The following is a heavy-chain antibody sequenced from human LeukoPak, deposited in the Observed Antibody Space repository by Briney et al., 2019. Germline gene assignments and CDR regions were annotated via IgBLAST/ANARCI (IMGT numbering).Heavy chain of an antibody. V-gene: IGHV3-48*03. Sequence: PGGSLRLSCAASGFTFNNYEMNWVRQPPGKGLEWVSYISSSGRTMFYADSVKGRFTISRDNAKNSLYLQMNSLRAEDTAVYYCARERRVRGVPGSPVDAFDIWGQGTMVTVSS. CDR1: GFTFNNYE. CDR3: ARERRVRGVPGSPVDAFDI. J-gene: IGHJ3*02. CDR2: ISSSGRTM. D-gene: IGHD3-10*02.